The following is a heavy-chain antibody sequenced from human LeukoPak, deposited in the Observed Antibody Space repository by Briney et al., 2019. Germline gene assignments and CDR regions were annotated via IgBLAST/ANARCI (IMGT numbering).Heavy chain of an antibody. CDR3: ARGGVLSIAASFDY. CDR1: GGSTSSYY. V-gene: IGHV4-59*01. CDR2: IYYSGST. Sequence: SETLSLTCTVSGGSTSSYYWSWIRQPPWKGLEWIGYIYYSGSTNYNPSLKSRVTISVDTSKNQFSLKLSSVTAADTAVYYCARGGVLSIAASFDYWGQGTLVPSPQ. J-gene: IGHJ4*02. D-gene: IGHD6-13*01.